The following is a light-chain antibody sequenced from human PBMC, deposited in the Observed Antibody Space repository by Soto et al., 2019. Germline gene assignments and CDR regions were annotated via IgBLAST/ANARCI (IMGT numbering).Light chain of an antibody. CDR3: QHYNSYSGA. Sequence: DIQMTPSPSTLSGSVADRVTITCRASQTSSSWLAWYQQKPGKATKLLIYKASTLKSGVPSRFSGSGSGTEFTLTISRLQPDDFATYYCQHYNSYSGAFGQGTKVDI. J-gene: IGKJ1*01. V-gene: IGKV1-5*03. CDR2: KAS. CDR1: QTSSSW.